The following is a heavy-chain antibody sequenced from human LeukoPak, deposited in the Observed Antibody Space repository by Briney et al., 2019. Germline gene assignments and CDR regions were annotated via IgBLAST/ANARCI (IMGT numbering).Heavy chain of an antibody. J-gene: IGHJ4*02. CDR2: IYSGGST. Sequence: GGSLRLSCAASGFTVSSNYMSWVRQAPGKGLEWVSVIYSGGSTYYADSVKGRFTISRDNSRNTLYLQMNSLRTDDTAVYYCARRWSFDDWGRGTLVTVSS. CDR3: ARRWSFDD. D-gene: IGHD6-13*01. CDR1: GFTVSSNY. V-gene: IGHV3-53*05.